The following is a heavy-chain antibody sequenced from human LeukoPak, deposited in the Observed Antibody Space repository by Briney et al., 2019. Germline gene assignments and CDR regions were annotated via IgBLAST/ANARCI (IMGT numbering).Heavy chain of an antibody. CDR1: GGTFSSYA. CDR3: ARAQNYHDRSGYSDDRFDV. CDR2: VNPDSGGI. Sequence: ASVKVSXKASGGTFSSYAISWVRQAPGQGLEWMGRVNPDSGGINYAQKFQGRVTMTRDTSINTAFVELRRLRSDDTATYYCARAQNYHDRSGYSDDRFDVWGHGTMITVSS. J-gene: IGHJ3*01. D-gene: IGHD3-22*01. V-gene: IGHV1-2*06.